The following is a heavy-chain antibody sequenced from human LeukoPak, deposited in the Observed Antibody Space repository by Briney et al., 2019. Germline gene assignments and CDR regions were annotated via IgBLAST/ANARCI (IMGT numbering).Heavy chain of an antibody. V-gene: IGHV4-38-2*02. D-gene: IGHD3-3*01. CDR2: IYHRGST. J-gene: IGHJ4*02. Sequence: SETLSLTCTVSGYSISNGYYWGWIRQPPGKGLEWVGSIYHRGSTYYNPSLRSRVTLSLDRSKKKFSLKLTSVTAADTAVYFCARGAEYYAIWRGYAGYSDYWGQGISVTVST. CDR1: GYSISNGYY. CDR3: ARGAEYYAIWRGYAGYSDY.